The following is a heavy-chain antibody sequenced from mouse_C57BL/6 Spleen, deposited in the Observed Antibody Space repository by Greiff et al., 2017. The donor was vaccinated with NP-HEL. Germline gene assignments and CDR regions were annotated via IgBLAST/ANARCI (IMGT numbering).Heavy chain of an antibody. J-gene: IGHJ3*01. CDR1: GYAFSSSW. Sequence: QVQLQQSGPELVKPGASVKISCKASGYAFSSSWMNWVKQRPGKGLEWIGRIYPGDGDTNYNGKFKGKATLTADKSSSTAYMQLSSLTSEDSAVYFCASYGSSAWFAYWGQGTLVTVSA. V-gene: IGHV1-82*01. CDR3: ASYGSSAWFAY. CDR2: IYPGDGDT. D-gene: IGHD1-1*01.